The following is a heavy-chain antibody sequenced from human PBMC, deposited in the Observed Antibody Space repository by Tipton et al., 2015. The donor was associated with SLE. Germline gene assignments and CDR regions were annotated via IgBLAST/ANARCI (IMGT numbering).Heavy chain of an antibody. CDR1: GFTFSSYG. J-gene: IGHJ3*02. Sequence: QLVQSGGGVVQPGRSLRLSCAASGFTFSSYGMHWVRQAPGKGLEWVAVIWYDGSNKYYADSGKGRFTISRDNSKNTLYLQMNSRRAEDTAVYYCARDRGAYCSGGSCYSGAFDIWGQGTMVTVSS. V-gene: IGHV3-33*01. CDR3: ARDRGAYCSGGSCYSGAFDI. D-gene: IGHD2-15*01. CDR2: IWYDGSNK.